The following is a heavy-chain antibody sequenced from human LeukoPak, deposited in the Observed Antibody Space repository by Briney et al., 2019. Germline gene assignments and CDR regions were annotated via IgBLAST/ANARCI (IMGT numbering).Heavy chain of an antibody. V-gene: IGHV3-74*01. CDR2: IDSDGSST. D-gene: IGHD6-19*01. CDR3: ARDAVN. Sequence: GRSLRLSCVASGFTFSSHDMHWVRHGPGKGLVWVSRIDSDGSSTNYADSVKGRFTISRDNVKNTLYLQMNSLTAEDTAVYYCARDAVNWGQGTLVTVSS. CDR1: GFTFSSHD. J-gene: IGHJ4*02.